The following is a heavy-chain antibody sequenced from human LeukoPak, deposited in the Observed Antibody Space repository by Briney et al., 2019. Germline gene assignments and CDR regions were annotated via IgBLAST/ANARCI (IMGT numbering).Heavy chain of an antibody. CDR1: GYTFTSYG. CDR3: ARGESIAAADPFDY. D-gene: IGHD6-13*01. Sequence: SVKVSCKASGYTFTSYGISWVRQAPGQGLEWMGRIIPIFGTANYAQKFQGRVTITTDESTSTAYMELSSLRSEDTAVYYCARGESIAAADPFDYWGQGTLVTVSS. J-gene: IGHJ4*02. CDR2: IIPIFGTA. V-gene: IGHV1-69*05.